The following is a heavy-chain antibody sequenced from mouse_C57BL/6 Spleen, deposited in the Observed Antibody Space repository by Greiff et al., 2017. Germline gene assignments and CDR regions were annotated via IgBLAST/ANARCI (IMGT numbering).Heavy chain of an antibody. Sequence: VQLQQSGPGLVAPSQSLSITCTVSGFSLTSYGVDWVRQSPGKGLEWLGVIWGVGSTNYNSALKSRLSISKDNSKSQVFLKRNSLQTDDTAMYYCAGRRFAYWGQGTLVTVSA. CDR3: AGRRFAY. CDR2: IWGVGST. J-gene: IGHJ3*01. V-gene: IGHV2-6*01. CDR1: GFSLTSYG. D-gene: IGHD2-12*01.